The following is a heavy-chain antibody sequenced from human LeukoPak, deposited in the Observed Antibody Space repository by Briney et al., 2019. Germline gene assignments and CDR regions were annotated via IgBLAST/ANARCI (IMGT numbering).Heavy chain of an antibody. CDR3: ARSPNAYNYYFDY. D-gene: IGHD5-24*01. CDR1: GGTFSSYV. V-gene: IGHV1-69*06. CDR2: IIPIFGST. Sequence: ASVKVSCKASGGTFSSYVINWVRQAPGQGLEWMGGIIPIFGSTNYAQTFQGRLTITADKSTSTASMELSSLRSEDTAVYYCARSPNAYNYYFDYWGQGTLVTVSS. J-gene: IGHJ4*02.